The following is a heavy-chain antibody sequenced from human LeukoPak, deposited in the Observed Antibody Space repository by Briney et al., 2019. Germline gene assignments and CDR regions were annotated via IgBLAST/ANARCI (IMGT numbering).Heavy chain of an antibody. J-gene: IGHJ3*02. V-gene: IGHV3-11*01. D-gene: IGHD3-10*01. CDR2: ISSSGSTI. Sequence: GGSLRLSCAASGFTFSDYYVSWIRQAPGKGLEWVSYISSSGSTIYYADSVKGRFTISRDNAKNSLYLQMNSLRAEDTAVYYCARDLLWFGDSDDAFDIWGQGTMVTVSS. CDR1: GFTFSDYY. CDR3: ARDLLWFGDSDDAFDI.